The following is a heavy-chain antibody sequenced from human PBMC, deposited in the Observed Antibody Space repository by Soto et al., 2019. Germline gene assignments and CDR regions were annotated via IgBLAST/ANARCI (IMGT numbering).Heavy chain of an antibody. J-gene: IGHJ6*02. CDR2: ISHDSSIK. Sequence: GGSLRLSCAASGFSFSIYGMHWVRQAPGKGLEWVALISHDSSIKYYGESVKGRFTISRDNSKNTLSLQMNSLRVEDTAVYFCAKSRIVATINFVYYGMDVWGQGTTVTVSS. V-gene: IGHV3-30*18. D-gene: IGHD5-12*01. CDR1: GFSFSIYG. CDR3: AKSRIVATINFVYYGMDV.